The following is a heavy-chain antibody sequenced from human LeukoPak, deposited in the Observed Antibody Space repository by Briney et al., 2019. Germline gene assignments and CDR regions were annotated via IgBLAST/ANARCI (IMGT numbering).Heavy chain of an antibody. V-gene: IGHV3-9*01. CDR3: AKDGAYYYGSGSYDY. CDR2: ISWNSGSI. D-gene: IGHD3-10*01. Sequence: HPGGSLRLSCAASGFTFDDYAMHWARQAPGKGLEWVSGISWNSGSIVYADSVMGRFTISRDNAKNSLYLQMNSLRAEDTALYYCAKDGAYYYGSGSYDYWGQGTLVTVSS. J-gene: IGHJ4*02. CDR1: GFTFDDYA.